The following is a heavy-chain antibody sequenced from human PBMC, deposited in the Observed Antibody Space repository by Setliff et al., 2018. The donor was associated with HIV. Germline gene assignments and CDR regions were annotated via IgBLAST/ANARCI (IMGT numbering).Heavy chain of an antibody. J-gene: IGHJ4*02. CDR1: GFTFSTYW. CDR3: AKGTYSYDSSGPDY. CDR2: IWYDGSNK. D-gene: IGHD3-22*01. V-gene: IGHV3-33*06. Sequence: GGSLRLSCVASGFTFSTYWMSWVRQAPGKGLEWVAIIWYDGSNKHYADSVKGRFTISRDDSKNTVYLQMNSLRAEDTAVYYCAKGTYSYDSSGPDYWGQGTLVTVSS.